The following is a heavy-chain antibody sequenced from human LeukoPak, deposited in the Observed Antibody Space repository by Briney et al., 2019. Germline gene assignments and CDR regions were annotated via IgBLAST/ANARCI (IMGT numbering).Heavy chain of an antibody. J-gene: IGHJ5*01. Sequence: PSETLSLTCTVSGDSINSYYWSWIRQPPGKGLEWLGYIYYRGSANYNPSLKSRVTISIDTSKNQFSLKLTSVTAADTAAYYCARLLHDWFDSWGQGTLVTVSS. V-gene: IGHV4-59*08. CDR2: IYYRGSA. CDR1: GDSINSYY. CDR3: ARLLHDWFDS. D-gene: IGHD4-11*01.